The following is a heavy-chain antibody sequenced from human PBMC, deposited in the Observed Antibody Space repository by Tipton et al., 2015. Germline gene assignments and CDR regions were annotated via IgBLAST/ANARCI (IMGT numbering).Heavy chain of an antibody. V-gene: IGHV3-48*03. Sequence: SLRLSCAASGFTVGSYEMNWVRQAPGKGPEWLSYIINSGSTIYYADSVRGRFTISRDNAKNSLYLQMNSLRAEDTAVCYCAREMGVEREGAAAGGLDFGSQGTLASAS. CDR1: GFTVGSYE. CDR3: AREMGVEREGAAAGGLDF. CDR2: IINSGSTI. D-gene: IGHD6-13*01. J-gene: IGHJ4*02.